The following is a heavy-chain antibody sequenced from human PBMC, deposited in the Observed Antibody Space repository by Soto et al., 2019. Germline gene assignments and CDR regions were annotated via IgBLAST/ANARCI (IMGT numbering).Heavy chain of an antibody. J-gene: IGHJ4*02. CDR2: INQDATRQ. V-gene: IGHV3-7*03. CDR1: VFSFISYW. CDR3: ARVGLFDGNKPITLEF. D-gene: IGHD3-10*01. Sequence: GGSLRLSCASSVFSFISYWMSWVRQASGRGLEWVANINQDATRQSYVDSVEGRFSISRDNAKNSVYLQMNNLRVDDTAVYYCARVGLFDGNKPITLEFWGQGTLVTVSS.